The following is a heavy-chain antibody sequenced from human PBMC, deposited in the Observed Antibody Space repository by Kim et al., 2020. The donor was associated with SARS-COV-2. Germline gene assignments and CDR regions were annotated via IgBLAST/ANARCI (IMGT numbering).Heavy chain of an antibody. J-gene: IGHJ3*02. Sequence: SLKSRVTISVDTSKNQFSLKLSSVTAADTAVYYCAREYSSGPIGGDAFDIWGQGTMVTVSS. V-gene: IGHV4-59*01. D-gene: IGHD6-19*01. CDR3: AREYSSGPIGGDAFDI.